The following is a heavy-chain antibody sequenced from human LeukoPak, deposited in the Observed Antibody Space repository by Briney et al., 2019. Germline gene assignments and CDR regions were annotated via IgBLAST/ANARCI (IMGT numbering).Heavy chain of an antibody. CDR1: GGAINSDNY. CDR3: ARVLRGSYSPGFDY. Sequence: PSQTLSLTCTVSGGAINSDNYWSWIRQPPGKGLEWIGHIYYSGGTFYNPSLKSRLSMSINTSKNQFSLEMRSVTAADTAVYYCARVLRGSYSPGFDYWGHGTLVTVSS. J-gene: IGHJ4*01. CDR2: IYYSGGT. D-gene: IGHD4-11*01. V-gene: IGHV4-30-4*01.